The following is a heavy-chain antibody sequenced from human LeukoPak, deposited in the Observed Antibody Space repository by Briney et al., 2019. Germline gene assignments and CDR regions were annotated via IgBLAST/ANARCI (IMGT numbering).Heavy chain of an antibody. CDR2: INHSGSA. J-gene: IGHJ4*02. V-gene: IGHV4-39*07. Sequence: PSETLSLTCTVSGGSISSSSYYWGWIRQPPGKGLEWIGEINHSGSANYNPSLKSRVTISVDTSKNQFSLKLSSVTAADTAVYYCARGRRGSYRKPFDYWGQGTLVTVSS. CDR1: GGSISSSSYY. D-gene: IGHD1-26*01. CDR3: ARGRRGSYRKPFDY.